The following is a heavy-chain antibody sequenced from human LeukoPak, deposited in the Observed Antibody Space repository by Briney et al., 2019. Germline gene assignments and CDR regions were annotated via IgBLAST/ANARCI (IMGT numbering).Heavy chain of an antibody. Sequence: GGSLRLSCVVSGGSVCYNYMSWVRQAPGKGLEFVSVLSSGGITYYADSVKGRFTITRDNSKNTPSLEMNTLRADDAAVYYCHICGFWGQGTLVTVSS. J-gene: IGHJ4*02. D-gene: IGHD2-2*01. CDR2: LSSGGIT. CDR3: HICGF. CDR1: GGSVCYNY. V-gene: IGHV3-53*01.